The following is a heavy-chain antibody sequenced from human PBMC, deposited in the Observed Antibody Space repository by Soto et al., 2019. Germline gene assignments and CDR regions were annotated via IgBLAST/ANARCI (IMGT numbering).Heavy chain of an antibody. D-gene: IGHD6-19*01. CDR1: GYTFTKFH. CDR3: AIAVASSDAFDI. V-gene: IGHV1-46*01. CDR2: IDPSGGVT. J-gene: IGHJ3*02. Sequence: ASVKVSCKASGYTFTKFHIHWVRQAPGQGLEWMGMIDPSGGVTRDAQRFQGRITMTSDTSTSSVYMELRSLRSDDTAVYYCAIAVASSDAFDIWGQGTMVTVSS.